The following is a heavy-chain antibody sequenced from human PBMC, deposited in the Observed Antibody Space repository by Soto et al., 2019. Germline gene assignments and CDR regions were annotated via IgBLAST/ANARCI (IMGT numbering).Heavy chain of an antibody. CDR3: ARASGYREPGY. CDR1: GGSISSSSYY. D-gene: IGHD5-12*01. J-gene: IGHJ4*02. V-gene: IGHV4-39*01. CDR2: IYYSGST. Sequence: PSETLSLTCTVSGGSISSSSYYWGWIRQPPGKGLEWIGSIYYSGSTYYNPSLKSRVTISVDTSKNQFSLKLSSVTAADTAVYYCARASGYREPGYWGQGTLVTV.